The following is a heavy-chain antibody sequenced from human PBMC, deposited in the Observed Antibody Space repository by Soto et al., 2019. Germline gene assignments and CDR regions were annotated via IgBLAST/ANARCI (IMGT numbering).Heavy chain of an antibody. CDR3: ARSGYYSGSGSYYFGRDFDS. Sequence: GESLKISCKGSGYSFTSYWIGWVRQMPGKGLEWMGIIYPGDSDTRYSPSFQGQVTISADKSISTAYLQMNSLKTEDTAVYYCARSGYYSGSGSYYFGRDFDSWGQGTLVTVSS. CDR1: GYSFTSYW. J-gene: IGHJ4*02. CDR2: IYPGDSDT. D-gene: IGHD3-10*01. V-gene: IGHV5-51*01.